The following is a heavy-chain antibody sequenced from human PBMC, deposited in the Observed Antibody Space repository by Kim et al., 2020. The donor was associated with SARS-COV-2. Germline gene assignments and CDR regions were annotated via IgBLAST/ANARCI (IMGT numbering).Heavy chain of an antibody. CDR1: GYTLTELS. CDR2: FDPEDGET. D-gene: IGHD3-22*01. J-gene: IGHJ4*02. Sequence: ASVKVSCKVSGYTLTELSMHWVRQAPGKGLEWMGGFDPEDGETIYAQKFQGRVTMTEDTSTDTAYMELSSLRSEDTAVYYCATARLQLWFGELFNTYYYDSSGYYYFDYWGQGTLVTVSS. V-gene: IGHV1-24*01. CDR3: ATARLQLWFGELFNTYYYDSSGYYYFDY.